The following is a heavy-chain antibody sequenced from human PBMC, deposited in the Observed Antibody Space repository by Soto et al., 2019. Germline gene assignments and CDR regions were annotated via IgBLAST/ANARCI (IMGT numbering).Heavy chain of an antibody. V-gene: IGHV4-34*01. CDR2: INHSGRV. CDR3: STRAYDTNGYYRFDP. J-gene: IGHJ5*01. D-gene: IGHD3-22*01. CDR1: GGSFSGHS. Sequence: SETLSLTYAVYGGSFSGHSWTWIRHSPGKGLEWIGDINHSGRVNYSPSLKSRVTISLDTSKNQFSLTLSAVTAADTAMYYCSTRAYDTNGYYRFDPWGQGTLVTVS.